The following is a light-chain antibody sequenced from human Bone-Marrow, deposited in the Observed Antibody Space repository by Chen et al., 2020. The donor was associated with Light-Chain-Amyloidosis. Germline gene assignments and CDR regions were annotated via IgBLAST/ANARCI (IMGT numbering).Light chain of an antibody. Sequence: DIQMTQSPSSLSASVGDRVTITCRASQNINNYLHWFQQKPGKAPNLLIYAGSTLQSGVPSRFSASGSETDFTLTISILQYEDFATYYCQQTYDIPRTVGQGTKVEIK. CDR2: AGS. V-gene: IGKV1-39*01. J-gene: IGKJ1*01. CDR3: QQTYDIPRT. CDR1: QNINNY.